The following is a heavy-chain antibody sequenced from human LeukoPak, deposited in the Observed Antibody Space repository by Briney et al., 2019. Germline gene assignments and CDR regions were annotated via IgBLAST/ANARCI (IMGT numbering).Heavy chain of an antibody. CDR1: GGSFSGYY. V-gene: IGHV4-34*01. CDR2: INHSGST. J-gene: IGHJ6*03. D-gene: IGHD7-27*01. Sequence: KPSETLSLTCAVYGGSFSGYYWSWIRQPPGKGLEWIGEINHSGSTNYNPSLKSRVTISVDTSKNEFSLELSSVTAADTAVYYCARVTGQFYFYYYMDVWGKGTTVTVSS. CDR3: ARVTGQFYFYYYMDV.